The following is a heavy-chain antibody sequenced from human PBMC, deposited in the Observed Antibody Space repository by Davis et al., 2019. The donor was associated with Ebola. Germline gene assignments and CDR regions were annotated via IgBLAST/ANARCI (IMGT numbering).Heavy chain of an antibody. CDR3: ARATNDGVVFDY. D-gene: IGHD1-1*01. Sequence: PSETLSLTCTVSGGSISSSSYYWGWIRQPPGKGLEWIGSIYYSGSTYYNPSLKSRVTISVDTSKNQFSLKLSSVTAADTAVYYCARATNDGVVFDYWGQGTLVTVSS. J-gene: IGHJ4*02. CDR1: GGSISSSSYY. V-gene: IGHV4-39*07. CDR2: IYYSGST.